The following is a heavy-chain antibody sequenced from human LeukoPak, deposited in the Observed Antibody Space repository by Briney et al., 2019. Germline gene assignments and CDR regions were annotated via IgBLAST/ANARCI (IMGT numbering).Heavy chain of an antibody. CDR1: GFTFTNYW. CDR3: ATAGAGRAYHI. J-gene: IGHJ3*02. V-gene: IGHV3-7*05. CDR2: INQDGSDK. D-gene: IGHD3-10*01. Sequence: GGSLRLSCAASGFTFTNYWMTWVRQAPGKGLEWVANINQDGSDKNYVDSVRGRFTISRDGAGNSLYLQMDSLRAEDTAVYYCATAGAGRAYHIWGQGTMVTVSS.